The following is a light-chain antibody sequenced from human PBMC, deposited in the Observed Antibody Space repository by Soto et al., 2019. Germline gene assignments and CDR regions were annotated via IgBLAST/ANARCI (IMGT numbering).Light chain of an antibody. CDR2: SAS. CDR1: QGIRDD. Sequence: AIQMTQSPSSLSASVGDRVTITCRASQGIRDDLGWYQQKPGKGPKLLIYSASTLQSGVPARVSGSGSGTYCTLTISSLQPEDSATYDCLQEHRYPLTFGGGTKVEIK. CDR3: LQEHRYPLT. V-gene: IGKV1-6*01. J-gene: IGKJ4*01.